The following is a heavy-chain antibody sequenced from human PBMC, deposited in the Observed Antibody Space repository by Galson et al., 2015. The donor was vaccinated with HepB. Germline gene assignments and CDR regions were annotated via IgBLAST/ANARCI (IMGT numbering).Heavy chain of an antibody. Sequence: CAGSGFIFRHHAMAWIRQAPGKGLEWVSGINGRGSTRSYSDAVKGRFSISRDNSKDTVFLQMDNLRPEDTAVYYCVKEGAWFGGDWFDPWGQGALVTVS. CDR3: VKEGAWFGGDWFDP. V-gene: IGHV3-23*01. J-gene: IGHJ5*02. D-gene: IGHD3-16*01. CDR1: GFIFRHHA. CDR2: INGRGSTR.